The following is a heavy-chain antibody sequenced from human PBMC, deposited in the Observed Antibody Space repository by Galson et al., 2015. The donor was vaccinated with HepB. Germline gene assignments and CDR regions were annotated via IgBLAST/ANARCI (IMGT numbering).Heavy chain of an antibody. D-gene: IGHD1-26*01. CDR2: ISWNSGSI. V-gene: IGHV3-9*01. CDR3: AKDIREILHPGFDY. Sequence: SLRLSCAASGFTFDDYAMHWVRQAPGKGLEWVSGISWNSGSIGYADSVKGRFTISRDNAKNSLYLQMNSLRAEDTALYYCAKDIREILHPGFDYWGQGTLVTVSS. J-gene: IGHJ4*02. CDR1: GFTFDDYA.